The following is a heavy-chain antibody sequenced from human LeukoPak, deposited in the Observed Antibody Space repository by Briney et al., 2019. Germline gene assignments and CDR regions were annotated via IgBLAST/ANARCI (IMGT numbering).Heavy chain of an antibody. CDR3: ARQGGYSSSPDY. CDR1: GGSISNYY. Sequence: PSGTLSLTCTVSGGSISNYYWNWIRQPPGKGLEWLGYIYYSGSTNYNPSLKSRIAISVDASKNQFSLKLSSVTAADTAVYYCARQGGYSSSPDYWGQGTLVTVSS. CDR2: IYYSGST. J-gene: IGHJ4*02. V-gene: IGHV4-59*08. D-gene: IGHD6-13*01.